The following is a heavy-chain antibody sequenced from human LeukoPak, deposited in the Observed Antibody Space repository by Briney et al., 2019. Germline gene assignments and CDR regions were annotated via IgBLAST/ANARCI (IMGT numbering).Heavy chain of an antibody. CDR3: ARDGVSPGAFDI. CDR1: TDSITSNW. J-gene: IGHJ3*02. V-gene: IGHV4-59*01. D-gene: IGHD3-16*01. Sequence: PSETLSLTCAVSTDSITSNWWSWVRQPPGKGLEWIGYIYYSGSTNYNPSLKSRVTISVDTSKNQFSLKLSSVTAADTAVYYCARDGVSPGAFDIWGQGTMVTVSS. CDR2: IYYSGST.